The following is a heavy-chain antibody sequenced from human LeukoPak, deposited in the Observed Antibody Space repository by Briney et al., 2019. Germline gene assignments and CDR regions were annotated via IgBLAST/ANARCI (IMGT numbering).Heavy chain of an antibody. CDR3: ARIGYCSSTSCYGAFDI. J-gene: IGHJ3*02. CDR2: IYHSGST. V-gene: IGHV4-38-2*01. Sequence: SETLSLTCAVSGYSISSGYYWGWIRQPPGKGLEWIGSIYHSGSTYYNPSLKSRVTISVDTSKNQFSLKLSSVTAADTAVYYCARIGYCSSTSCYGAFDIWGQGIMVTVSS. CDR1: GYSISSGYY. D-gene: IGHD2-2*01.